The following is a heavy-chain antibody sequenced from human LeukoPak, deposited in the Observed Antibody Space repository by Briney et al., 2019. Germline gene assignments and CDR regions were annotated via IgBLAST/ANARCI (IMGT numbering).Heavy chain of an antibody. CDR3: ARGRGNYYGSGSYPPDY. CDR2: INPSSGGT. Sequence: ASVKVSCKASGYTFTGYYMHWVRQAPGQGLEWMGWINPSSGGTNYAQKFQGRVTMTRDTSISTAYMELSRLRSDDTAVYYCARGRGNYYGSGSYPPDYWGQGTLVTVSS. CDR1: GYTFTGYY. D-gene: IGHD3-10*01. V-gene: IGHV1-2*02. J-gene: IGHJ4*02.